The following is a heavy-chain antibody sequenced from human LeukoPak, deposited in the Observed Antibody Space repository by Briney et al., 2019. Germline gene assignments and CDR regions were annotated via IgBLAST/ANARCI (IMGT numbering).Heavy chain of an antibody. CDR1: GFTFSSYA. D-gene: IGHD3-10*01. CDR3: ARENYGSGSFTLGLAFDI. Sequence: PGGSLRLSCAASGFTFSSYAMHWVRQAPGKGLEWVAVISYDGSNKYYADSVKGRFTISRDNSKNTLYLQMNSLRAEDTAVYYCARENYGSGSFTLGLAFDIWGQRTMVTVSS. CDR2: ISYDGSNK. V-gene: IGHV3-30*04. J-gene: IGHJ3*02.